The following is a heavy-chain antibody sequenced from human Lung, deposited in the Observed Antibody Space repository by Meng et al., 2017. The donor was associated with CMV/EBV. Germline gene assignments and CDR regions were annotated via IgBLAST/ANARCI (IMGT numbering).Heavy chain of an antibody. J-gene: IGHJ4*01. CDR3: ARKRGYFFDY. V-gene: IGHV5-51*01. D-gene: IGHD3-10*01. Sequence: XVSCKGSAYTFSTYWLGWVRQLPGRGLEWMGLIYPADSNTTYSPSFRGHVTISADKSISTAYLQWIGLRASDTAISYCARKRGYFFDYWGHGRPVTVSS. CDR2: IYPADSNT. CDR1: AYTFSTYW.